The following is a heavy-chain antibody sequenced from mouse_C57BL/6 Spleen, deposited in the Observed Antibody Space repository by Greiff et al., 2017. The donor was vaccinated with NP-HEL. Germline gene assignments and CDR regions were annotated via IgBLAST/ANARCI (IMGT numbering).Heavy chain of an antibody. CDR3: ARGDYNPFAY. V-gene: IGHV1-72*01. CDR2: IDPNSGGN. CDR1: GYTFTSYW. J-gene: IGHJ3*01. D-gene: IGHD1-3*01. Sequence: QVQLQQPGAELVKPGASVKLSCKASGYTFTSYWMHWVKQRPGRGLEWIGRIDPNSGGNKYNEKFKSKATLTVDKPSSTAYMQLSSLASEDSAFYYCARGDYNPFAYWGQGTLVTVSA.